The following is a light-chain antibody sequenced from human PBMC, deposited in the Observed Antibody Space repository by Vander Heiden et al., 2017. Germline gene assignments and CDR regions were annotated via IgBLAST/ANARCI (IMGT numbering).Light chain of an antibody. V-gene: IGKV1-9*01. Sequence: DIQLTQSPSFLSASVGDRVTITCRASQGISSYLAWYQQKPGKAPKLLIYAASTLQSRVPSTFSGTGSGTEFTLTIRSLHPEHFATYYSQQLNGSATTFGG. CDR1: QGISSY. J-gene: IGKJ4*01. CDR3: QQLNGSATT. CDR2: AAS.